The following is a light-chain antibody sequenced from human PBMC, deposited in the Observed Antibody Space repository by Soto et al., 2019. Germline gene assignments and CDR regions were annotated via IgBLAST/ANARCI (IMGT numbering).Light chain of an antibody. CDR3: QSFDNSLSGSRV. Sequence: QLVLTQPPSVSGAPGQRVTISCTGSSSNIGAGYDVHWYQQLPGTAPKLLIFGNNNRPSGVPDRFSGSKSDTSASLAINGLQAEDEADYYCQSFDNSLSGSRVFGTGTQLTVL. J-gene: IGLJ1*01. CDR2: GNN. CDR1: SSNIGAGYD. V-gene: IGLV1-40*01.